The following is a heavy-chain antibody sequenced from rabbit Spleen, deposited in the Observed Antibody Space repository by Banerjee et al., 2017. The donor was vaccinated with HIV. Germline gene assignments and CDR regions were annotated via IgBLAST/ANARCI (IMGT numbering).Heavy chain of an antibody. CDR1: GVSLNDKDV. CDR2: INIVTGKS. CDR3: ARGSAAMTMVITGYYLSL. J-gene: IGHJ4*01. Sequence: EQLGESGGGLVKPEGSLTLTCKASGVSLNDKDVMCWVRQAPGKGLEWIACINIVTGKSVYASWAKGRFLMSRTSSTTVTLQMTSLTAADTATYFCARGSAAMTMVITGYYLSLWGPGTLVTVS. D-gene: IGHD2-1*01. V-gene: IGHV1S45*01.